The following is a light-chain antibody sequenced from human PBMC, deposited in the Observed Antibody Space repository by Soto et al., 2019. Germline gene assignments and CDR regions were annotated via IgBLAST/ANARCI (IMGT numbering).Light chain of an antibody. V-gene: IGLV1-40*01. CDR3: QSYDTSLSGVV. J-gene: IGLJ2*01. CDR2: GNN. Sequence: QAVLTQPPSVSGAPGQRVTISCTAGSSNIGAGYDVHWYQQLPGTAPKLLIYGNNNRPSGVPDRFSGSKSGASASLAITGLRAEDEADYYCQSYDTSLSGVVFGGGTKLTV. CDR1: SSNIGAGYD.